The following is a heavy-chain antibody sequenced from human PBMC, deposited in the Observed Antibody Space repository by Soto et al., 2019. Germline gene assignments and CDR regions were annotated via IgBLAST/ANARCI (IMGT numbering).Heavy chain of an antibody. CDR3: ARDLHSSGYYYFDY. J-gene: IGHJ4*02. CDR1: GGSISSGDYY. CDR2: IYYGGST. D-gene: IGHD3-22*01. V-gene: IGHV4-30-4*01. Sequence: SETLSLTCAVSGGSISSGDYYWSWIRQPPGKGLEWIGYIYYGGSTYYNPSLKSRVTISVDTSKNQFSLKLSSVTAEDTAVYYCARDLHSSGYYYFDYWGQGTLVTVSS.